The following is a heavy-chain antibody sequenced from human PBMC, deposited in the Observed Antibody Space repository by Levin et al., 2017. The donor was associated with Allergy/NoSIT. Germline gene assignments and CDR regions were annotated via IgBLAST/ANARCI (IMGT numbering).Heavy chain of an antibody. CDR2: IGSGGDT. CDR3: AKRGMGTDGGIGS. D-gene: IGHD1/OR15-1a*01. Sequence: GGSLRLSCTASGFTFSSNAMTWVRQAPGKGLEWVSSIGSGGDTYYADSVKGRLIISRDNSKNTMYLQLNSLRAEDTAVYYCAKRGMGTDGGIGSWGRGTLVSVSS. CDR1: GFTFSSNA. V-gene: IGHV3-23*01. J-gene: IGHJ1*01.